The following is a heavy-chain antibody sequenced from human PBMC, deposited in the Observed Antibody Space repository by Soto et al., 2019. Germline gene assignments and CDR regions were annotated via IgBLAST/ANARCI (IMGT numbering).Heavy chain of an antibody. CDR2: LYDVDGT. CDR3: ASWHEREHAYDV. J-gene: IGHJ3*01. CDR1: GFTVSGKRY. Sequence: GGSLRLSCAALGFTVSGKRYVAWVRQAPGKGLEWISALYDVDGTFYADSVKGRFATSSDSSKTTVYLQMNGLRPDDTAVYYCASWHEREHAYDVWGRGTTVPV. D-gene: IGHD1-1*01. V-gene: IGHV3-53*01.